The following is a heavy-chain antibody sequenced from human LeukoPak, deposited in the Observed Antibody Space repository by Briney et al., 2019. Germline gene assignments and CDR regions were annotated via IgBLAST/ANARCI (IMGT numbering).Heavy chain of an antibody. D-gene: IGHD5-12*01. Sequence: SETLSLTCTVSGGSISSYYWSWIRQPAGKGLEWIGRIYTSGSTNYNPSLKSRVTMSVDTSKNQFSLTLSSVTAADTAVYYCARGVATSYYYYMDVWGKGTTVTVSS. CDR1: GGSISSYY. CDR2: IYTSGST. CDR3: ARGVATSYYYYMDV. V-gene: IGHV4-4*07. J-gene: IGHJ6*03.